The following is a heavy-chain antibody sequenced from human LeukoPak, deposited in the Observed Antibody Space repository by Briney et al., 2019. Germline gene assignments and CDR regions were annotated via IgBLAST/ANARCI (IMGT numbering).Heavy chain of an antibody. D-gene: IGHD3-3*01. CDR1: GGSISFYY. CDR3: ARVSRYYEFWSGYVDN. J-gene: IGHJ4*02. V-gene: IGHV4-4*07. CDR2: IYTGGNT. Sequence: PSETLSLTCTVSGGSISFYYWTWIRQSAGKGLEWIGRIYTGGNTNYNPSLKSRATLSIDTSKNQFSLMLTSVTAADTAVYYCARVSRYYEFWSGYVDNWGQGIMVTVSS.